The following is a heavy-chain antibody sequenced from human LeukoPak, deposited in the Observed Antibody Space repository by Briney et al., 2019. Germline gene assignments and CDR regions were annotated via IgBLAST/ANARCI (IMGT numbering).Heavy chain of an antibody. CDR1: GDSISSGPYF. CDR2: IYTSGGT. V-gene: IGHV4-61*02. Sequence: SETLSLTCTVSGDSISSGPYFWSWIRQPAGQELEWIGRIYTSGGTDYSPSLKSRVNISLDTLKNQISLKLSSATAADTAVYYCARSTGPETIDFDFWGQGILVIVSS. J-gene: IGHJ4*02. CDR3: ARSTGPETIDFDF. D-gene: IGHD1-14*01.